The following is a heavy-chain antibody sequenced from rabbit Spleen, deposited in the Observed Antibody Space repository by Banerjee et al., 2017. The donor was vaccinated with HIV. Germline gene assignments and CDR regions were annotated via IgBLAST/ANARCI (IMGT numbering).Heavy chain of an antibody. V-gene: IGHV1S40*01. J-gene: IGHJ6*01. CDR1: GLDFSSRYF. CDR2: IYTSNGNT. Sequence: QSLEESGGDLVKPGASLTLTCTANGLDFSSRYFMCWVRQAPGKGLEWIACIYTSNGNTYYASWAKGRFTISKTSSTTVTLQMTTLTATDTATYFCARDLTDVIGWNFGWWGPGTLVTV. CDR3: ARDLTDVIGWNFGW. D-gene: IGHD4-1*01.